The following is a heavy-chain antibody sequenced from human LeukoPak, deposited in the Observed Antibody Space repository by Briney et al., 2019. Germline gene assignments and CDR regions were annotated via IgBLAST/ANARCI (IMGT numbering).Heavy chain of an antibody. CDR1: GFSIIDHQ. D-gene: IGHD6-13*01. J-gene: IGHJ4*02. CDR2: SATTKPKSCTT. Sequence: PGGSLRLSCAGAGFSIIDHQMDWVRQAPGEGLEWIGCSATTKPKSCTTQYAAYVRGRFTIPRDDSQNSLYLLLNRLKPEDTAVYFCVRVVTTGSGWYHFDTCGLGTLFTVSS. CDR3: VRVVTTGSGWYHFDT. V-gene: IGHV3-72*01.